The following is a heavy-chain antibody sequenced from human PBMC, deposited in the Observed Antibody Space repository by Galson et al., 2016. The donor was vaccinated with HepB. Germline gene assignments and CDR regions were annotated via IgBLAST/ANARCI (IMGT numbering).Heavy chain of an antibody. Sequence: ALRLSCPASGFTFRNYGMHWVRQAPGKGLEWVAIISNAGSIKYYADYVKGRITIPRDNSKNTLYLQMNSLRAEDTAVYYCAKAGGKNYTPFDHWGQGTLVTVSS. CDR3: AKAGGKNYTPFDH. CDR1: GFTFRNYG. V-gene: IGHV3-30*18. J-gene: IGHJ5*02. D-gene: IGHD2-2*02. CDR2: ISNAGSIK.